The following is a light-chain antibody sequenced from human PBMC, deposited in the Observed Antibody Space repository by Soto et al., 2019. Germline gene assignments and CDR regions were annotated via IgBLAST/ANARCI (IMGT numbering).Light chain of an antibody. CDR2: GAA. J-gene: IGKJ2*01. CDR3: QQYGTSLT. V-gene: IGKV3-20*01. Sequence: EIVLTQSPGTLSLSPGERATLSCRASQSVTSNYLAWYQHKPGQAPRCLIYGAAIRSTGIPDRFSGSGSGTDFTLTISRLEPEDFAVHYCQQYGTSLTFGQGTKLEIK. CDR1: QSVTSNY.